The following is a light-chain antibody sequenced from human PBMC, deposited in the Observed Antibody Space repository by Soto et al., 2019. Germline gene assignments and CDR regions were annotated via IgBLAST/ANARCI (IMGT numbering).Light chain of an antibody. CDR3: SSYTSSSTPFYV. V-gene: IGLV2-14*01. Sequence: SVLAQPSPLSGSPGQSITLSCTGTSSDVGGYNYVSWYQQHPGKAPKLMIYDVSNRPSGVSNRFSGSKSGNTASLTISGLQAEDEADYYCSSYTSSSTPFYVFGTGTKVTVL. CDR1: SSDVGGYNY. CDR2: DVS. J-gene: IGLJ1*01.